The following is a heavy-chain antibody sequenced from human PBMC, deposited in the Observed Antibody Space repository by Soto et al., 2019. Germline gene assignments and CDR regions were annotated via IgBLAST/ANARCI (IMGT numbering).Heavy chain of an antibody. CDR1: GYTFTSYD. CDR2: MNPNSGNT. Sequence: ASVKVSCKASGYTFTSYDINWVRQATGQGLEWMGWMNPNSGNTGYAQKFQGRVTMTRNTSISTAYMELSSLRSEDTAVYYCARGLMEVWNYYYYYYMDVWGKGTTVTVSS. CDR3: ARGLMEVWNYYYYYYMDV. D-gene: IGHD1-1*01. J-gene: IGHJ6*03. V-gene: IGHV1-8*01.